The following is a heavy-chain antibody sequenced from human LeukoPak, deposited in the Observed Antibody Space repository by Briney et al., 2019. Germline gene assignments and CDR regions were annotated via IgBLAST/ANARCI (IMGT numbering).Heavy chain of an antibody. J-gene: IGHJ4*02. CDR3: AKSGIAAAGQRGYFDY. CDR2: KSNDGSNK. Sequence: GGSLRLSCAASGFTFSTYGIHWVRQAPGKGLEWVAVKSNDGSNKYYADSVKGRFTISRDNSKNTVYLQMNSLRGEDTAVYYCAKSGIAAAGQRGYFDYWGQGTLVTVSS. CDR1: GFTFSTYG. D-gene: IGHD6-13*01. V-gene: IGHV3-30*18.